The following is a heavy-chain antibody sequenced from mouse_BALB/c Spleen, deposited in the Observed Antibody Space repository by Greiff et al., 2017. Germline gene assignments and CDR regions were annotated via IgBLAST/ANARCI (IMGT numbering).Heavy chain of an antibody. CDR2: IDPANGNT. V-gene: IGHV14-3*02. CDR3: ARNYGSSYGYFDY. Sequence: VQLQQSGAELVKPGASVKLSCTASGFNIKDTYMHWVKQRPEQGLEWIGRIDPANGNTKYDPKFQGKATITADTSSNTAYLQLSSLTSEDTAVYYCARNYGSSYGYFDYWGQGTTLTVSS. CDR1: GFNIKDTY. J-gene: IGHJ2*01. D-gene: IGHD1-1*01.